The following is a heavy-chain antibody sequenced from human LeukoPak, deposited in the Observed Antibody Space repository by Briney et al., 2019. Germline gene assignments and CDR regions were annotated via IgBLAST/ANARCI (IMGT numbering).Heavy chain of an antibody. CDR3: ARAEGGYFDPTYYMDV. Sequence: SETLSLTCTVSGDSISSYYCSWIRQPPGKGLEWIGYIYYSGSTNYNPSLKSRVTISVDTSKNQFSLKLSSVTAADTAVYYCARAEGGYFDPTYYMDVWGKGTTVTISS. V-gene: IGHV4-59*01. CDR1: GDSISSYY. J-gene: IGHJ6*03. CDR2: IYYSGST. D-gene: IGHD3-9*01.